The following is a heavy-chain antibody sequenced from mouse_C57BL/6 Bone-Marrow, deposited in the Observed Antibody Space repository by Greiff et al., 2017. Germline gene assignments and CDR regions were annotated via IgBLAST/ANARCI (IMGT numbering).Heavy chain of an antibody. D-gene: IGHD1-1*01. CDR2: IDPSASYT. V-gene: IGHV1-69*01. CDR3: ARMDYYGSLDY. CDR1: GYTFTSYW. Sequence: VQLQQPGAELVMPGASVKLSCKASGYTFTSYWMHWVQQRPGQGLEWIGEIDPSASYTNYNQKFKGKSTLTVDNSSSTAYMQLSSLTSEDSAVYYWARMDYYGSLDYWGQGTTLTVSS. J-gene: IGHJ2*01.